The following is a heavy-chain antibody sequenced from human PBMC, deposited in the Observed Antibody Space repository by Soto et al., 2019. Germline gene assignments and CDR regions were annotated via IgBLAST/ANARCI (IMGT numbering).Heavy chain of an antibody. J-gene: IGHJ5*02. CDR1: GFTFSSYA. CDR2: ISGSGGST. D-gene: IGHD3-10*01. CDR3: ANHGTHGSGSYYRRNNWFDP. V-gene: IGHV3-23*01. Sequence: GGSLRLSCAASGFTFSSYAMSWVRQAPGKGLEWVSAISGSGGSTYYADSGKGRFTISRDNSKNTLYLQMNSLRAEDTAVYYCANHGTHGSGSYYRRNNWFDPWGQGTLVTVSS.